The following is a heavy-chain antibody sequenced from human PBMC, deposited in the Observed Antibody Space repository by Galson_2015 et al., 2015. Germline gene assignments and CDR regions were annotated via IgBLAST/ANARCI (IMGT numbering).Heavy chain of an antibody. CDR2: ISDEGSIK. V-gene: IGHV3-30*18. CDR1: FSSCG. D-gene: IGHD2-15*01. J-gene: IGHJ6*02. Sequence: FSSCGMHWVRQVPGKGLEWVALISDEGSIKEYADSVKGRFTISRDNSKNTLSLQMNSLRAEDTAIYYCAKDNEGYCSDGHCYSYYYYGMDVWGQGPTVTVSS. CDR3: AKDNEGYCSDGHCYSYYYYGMDV.